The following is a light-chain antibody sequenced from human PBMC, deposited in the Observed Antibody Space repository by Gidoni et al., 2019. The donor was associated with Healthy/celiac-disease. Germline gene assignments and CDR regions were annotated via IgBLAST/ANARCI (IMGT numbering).Light chain of an antibody. CDR3: AAWDDSLNGRV. CDR1: SSNSGRNT. V-gene: IGLV1-44*01. CDR2: SNN. J-gene: IGLJ3*02. Sequence: QSVLTQPPSASGPPGQGVTISCSGSSSNSGRNTVNWYQQRPGTAPKLLIDSNNRRPSGVPDRFSGSKSGTSASLAISGLQSEDEADYYCAAWDDSLNGRVFGGGTKLTVL.